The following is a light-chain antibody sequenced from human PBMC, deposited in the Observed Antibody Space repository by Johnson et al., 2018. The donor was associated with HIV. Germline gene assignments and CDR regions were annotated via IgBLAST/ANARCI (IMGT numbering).Light chain of an antibody. CDR1: SSNIGNNY. CDR3: ETWDTSLSAGV. Sequence: VLTQPPSVSAAPGQKVTISCSGSSSNIGNNYVSWYQQLPGTAPKLLIYENNKRPSGIPDRFSGSKSGTSATLGITGLQTGDEADYYCETWDTSLSAGVFGTGTKVTVL. V-gene: IGLV1-51*02. J-gene: IGLJ1*01. CDR2: ENN.